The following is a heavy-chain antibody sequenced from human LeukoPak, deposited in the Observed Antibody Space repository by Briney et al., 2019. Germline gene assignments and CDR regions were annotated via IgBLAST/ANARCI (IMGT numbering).Heavy chain of an antibody. CDR3: AKELYFGSGSYPDY. CDR1: GFTFSSYG. V-gene: IGHV3-30*18. D-gene: IGHD3-10*01. Sequence: PGRSLRLSRAASGFTFSSYGMHWVRQAPGKGLEWVAVISHDGSDSHYADSVKGRFTISRDNSKNTVYLQMSSLRPEDTAVYFCAKELYFGSGSYPDYWGQGTLVRVSS. CDR2: ISHDGSDS. J-gene: IGHJ4*02.